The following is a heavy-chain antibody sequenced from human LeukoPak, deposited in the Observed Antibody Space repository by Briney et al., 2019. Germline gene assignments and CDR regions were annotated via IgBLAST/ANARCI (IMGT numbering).Heavy chain of an antibody. J-gene: IGHJ5*02. D-gene: IGHD6-13*01. CDR3: ARQVAAADPNWFDP. CDR1: GGSISSSSYY. CDR2: IYYGGSA. V-gene: IGHV4-61*05. Sequence: SETLSLTCTVSGGSISSSSYYWSWIRQPPGKGLEWIGYIYYGGSANYNPSLKSRVTISVDTSKKQFSLKLSSLTAADTALYYCARQVAAADPNWFDPWGQGTLVTVSS.